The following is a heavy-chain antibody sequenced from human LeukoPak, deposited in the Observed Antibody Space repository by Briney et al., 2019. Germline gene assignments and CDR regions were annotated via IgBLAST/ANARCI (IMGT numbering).Heavy chain of an antibody. Sequence: GGSLRLSCAASGFIFSSYWMTWVRQAPGKGLEWVANIKYDGSDEYYVDSVKGRFTISRDNAENSLYLQMNSLRAEDTAVYYCARSSGWRSEFDYWGQGTLVTVSS. J-gene: IGHJ4*02. CDR2: IKYDGSDE. CDR3: ARSSGWRSEFDY. CDR1: GFIFSSYW. D-gene: IGHD6-19*01. V-gene: IGHV3-7*01.